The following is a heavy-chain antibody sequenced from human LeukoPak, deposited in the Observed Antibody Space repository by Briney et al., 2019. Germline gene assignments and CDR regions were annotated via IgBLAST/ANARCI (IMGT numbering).Heavy chain of an antibody. Sequence: GASVKVSCKASGYTFTSNSISWVRQAPGQGLEWMGWISAYNGNTNYAQKLQGRVTMTTDTSTSTAYMELRSLRSDDTAVYYWARGGMYYYGSGSYPFDPWGQGTLVTVSS. CDR2: ISAYNGNT. CDR3: ARGGMYYYGSGSYPFDP. J-gene: IGHJ5*02. D-gene: IGHD3-10*01. V-gene: IGHV1-18*01. CDR1: GYTFTSNS.